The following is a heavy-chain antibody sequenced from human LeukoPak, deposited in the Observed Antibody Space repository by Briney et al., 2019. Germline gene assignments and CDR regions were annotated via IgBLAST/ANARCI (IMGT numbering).Heavy chain of an antibody. V-gene: IGHV4-4*02. CDR3: ARDPRAAAGSYYYGMDV. CDR1: GGSISSSNW. Sequence: SGTLSLTCAVSGGSISSSNWWSWVRQPPGKGLEWIGEIYHSGSTNYNPSLKSRVTISVDKSKNQFSLKLSSVTAADTAVYYCARDPRAAAGSYYYGMDVWGKGTTVTVSS. J-gene: IGHJ6*04. D-gene: IGHD6-13*01. CDR2: IYHSGST.